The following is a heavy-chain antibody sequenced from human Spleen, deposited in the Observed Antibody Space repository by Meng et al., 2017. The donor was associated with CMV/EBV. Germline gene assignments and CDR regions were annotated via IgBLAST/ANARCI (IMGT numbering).Heavy chain of an antibody. Sequence: GSLRLTCAVYGGSFSGYYWSWIRQPPGKGLEWIGEINHSGSTNYNPSLKSRVTISVDTSKNQFSLKLSSVTAADTAVYYCANYDFWSGYYKDYWGQGTLVTVSS. CDR2: INHSGST. D-gene: IGHD3-3*01. J-gene: IGHJ4*02. CDR3: ANYDFWSGYYKDY. V-gene: IGHV4-34*01. CDR1: GGSFSGYY.